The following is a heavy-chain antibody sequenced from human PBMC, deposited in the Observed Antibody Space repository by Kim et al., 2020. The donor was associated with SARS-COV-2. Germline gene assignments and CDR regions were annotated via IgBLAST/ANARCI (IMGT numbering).Heavy chain of an antibody. D-gene: IGHD3-9*01. CDR2: INSDGSST. Sequence: GGSLRLSCAASGFTFSSYWMHWVRQAPGKGLVWVSRINSDGSSTSYADSVKGRFTISRDNAKNTLYLQMNSLRAEDTAVYYCARGKWVTIFKDGSAFDIWGQGTMVTVSS. V-gene: IGHV3-74*01. CDR1: GFTFSSYW. CDR3: ARGKWVTIFKDGSAFDI. J-gene: IGHJ3*02.